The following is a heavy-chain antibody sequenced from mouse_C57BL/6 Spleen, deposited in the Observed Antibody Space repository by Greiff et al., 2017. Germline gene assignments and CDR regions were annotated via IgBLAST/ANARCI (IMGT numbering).Heavy chain of an antibody. D-gene: IGHD1-1*01. CDR2: ISYDGSN. J-gene: IGHJ2*01. V-gene: IGHV3-6*01. CDR3: AREGELPLFDY. CDR1: GYSITSGYY. Sequence: EVKLVESGPGLVKPSQSLSLTCSVTGYSITSGYYWNWIRQFPGNKLEWMGYISYDGSNNYNPSLKNRISITRDTSKNQFFLKLNSVTTEDTATYYCAREGELPLFDYWGQGTTLTVSS.